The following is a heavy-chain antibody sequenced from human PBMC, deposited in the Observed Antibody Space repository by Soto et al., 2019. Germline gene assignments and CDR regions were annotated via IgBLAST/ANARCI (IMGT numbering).Heavy chain of an antibody. CDR2: ISSSDSIV. J-gene: IGHJ4*02. D-gene: IGHD3-22*01. Sequence: GGSLRLSCAASGFTFSDYYMSWIRQAPGKGLEWVSYISSSDSIVSYADSVKGRFTISRDNAKNSLYLQMNILRAEDTAVYFCALDLGYPDSSGYFDYWAQGTLVTVSS. V-gene: IGHV3-11*01. CDR1: GFTFSDYY. CDR3: ALDLGYPDSSGYFDY.